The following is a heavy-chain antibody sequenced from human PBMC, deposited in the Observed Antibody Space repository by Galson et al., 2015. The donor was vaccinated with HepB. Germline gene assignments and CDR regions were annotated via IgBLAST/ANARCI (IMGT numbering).Heavy chain of an antibody. Sequence: SLRLSCAASGFSVTSSYLGWVRQTPGKGLAWVSVVSSGERPHYADSVKGRFTISRDNSKKTMSLQMNSLRAEDTAVYYCVRLRSYFFDSGGHYTPAYFFDYWGRGTLVTVSS. CDR1: GFSVTSSY. J-gene: IGHJ4*02. D-gene: IGHD3-22*01. V-gene: IGHV3-53*01. CDR3: VRLRSYFFDSGGHYTPAYFFDY. CDR2: VSSGERP.